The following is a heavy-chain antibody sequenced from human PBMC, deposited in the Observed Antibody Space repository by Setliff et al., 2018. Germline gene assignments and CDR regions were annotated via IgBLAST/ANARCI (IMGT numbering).Heavy chain of an antibody. CDR3: ARSFSRREKFLLDY. CDR1: GGSLSGYY. CDR2: IIHSGST. Sequence: SETLSLTCAVYGGSLSGYYWSWIRQPPGKRLELIGEIIHSGSTNYTPSLKSRVTISLDTSKNQFSLKVSTGTSADTAVYYCARSFSRREKFLLDYWCQGALVTAPQ. J-gene: IGHJ4*02. V-gene: IGHV4-34*12.